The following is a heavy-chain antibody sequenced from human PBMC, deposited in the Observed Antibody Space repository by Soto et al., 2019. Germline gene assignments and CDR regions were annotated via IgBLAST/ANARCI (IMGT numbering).Heavy chain of an antibody. CDR2: IRSEAHSFAT. CDR3: AGWETFDY. D-gene: IGHD1-26*01. CDR1: GFDFSGTA. J-gene: IGHJ4*02. Sequence: EVQLVESGGGLVQPGGSLKLSCAASGFDFSGTAIHWVRQISGNRLEWVGRIRSEAHSFATGYAASVKGRFTISRDDSMNIVYLQMKNRKTVDSAVYYCAGWETFDYWGQGIQVTVTS. V-gene: IGHV3-73*02.